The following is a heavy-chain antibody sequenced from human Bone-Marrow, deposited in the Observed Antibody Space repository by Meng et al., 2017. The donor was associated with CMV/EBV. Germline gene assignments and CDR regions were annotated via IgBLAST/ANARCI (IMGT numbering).Heavy chain of an antibody. J-gene: IGHJ6*02. CDR3: ARDNLRFLEWLLPPQVYYYYGMDV. V-gene: IGHV4-34*01. CDR1: GGSISSYY. Sequence: SETLSLTCTVSGGSISSYYWSWIRQPPGKGLEWIGEINHSGSTNYNPSLKSRVTISVDTSKNQFSLKLSSVTAADTAVYYCARDNLRFLEWLLPPQVYYYYGMDVWGQGTTVTVSS. D-gene: IGHD3-3*01. CDR2: INHSGST.